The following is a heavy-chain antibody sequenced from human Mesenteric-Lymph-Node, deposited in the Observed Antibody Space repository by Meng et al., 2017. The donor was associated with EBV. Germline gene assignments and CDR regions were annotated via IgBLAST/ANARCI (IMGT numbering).Heavy chain of an antibody. D-gene: IGHD3-3*01. CDR1: GHTLSDYY. V-gene: IGHV1-2*03. CDR2: IDPHTGRT. J-gene: IGHJ4*02. Sequence: VQLDQSGIQIEKLKATVKSSHKASGHTLSDYYIHSVHQATLHEIELMGWIDPHTGRTHYAHNFQRWVSMTRDTSISTAYMELNRLRSDHTAVYYCARVQSGFHTFDYWGQGTLVTVSS. CDR3: ARVQSGFHTFDY.